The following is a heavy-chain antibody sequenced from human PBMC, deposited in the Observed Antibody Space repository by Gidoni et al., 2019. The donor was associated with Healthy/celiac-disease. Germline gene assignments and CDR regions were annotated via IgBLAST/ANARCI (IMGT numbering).Heavy chain of an antibody. D-gene: IGHD2-2*01. CDR1: RTSLSTSGVG. J-gene: IGHJ3*02. CDR2: IYWDDEK. Sequence: QITLKESGPTLVKPTQTLTQTCTFTRTSLSTSGVGVGWIRQPPGKALEWLSLIYWDDEKRYSPSRKSRLTITKDTSKNQVVLTMTNMDPVDTATYYCALPRGQLQAGDAFDIWGQGTMVTVSS. CDR3: ALPRGQLQAGDAFDI. V-gene: IGHV2-5*02.